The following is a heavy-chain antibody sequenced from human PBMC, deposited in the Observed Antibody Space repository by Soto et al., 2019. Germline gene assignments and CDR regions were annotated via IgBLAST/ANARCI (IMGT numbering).Heavy chain of an antibody. D-gene: IGHD3-22*01. J-gene: IGHJ4*02. CDR2: ISWNSGSI. CDR3: AKGYYYDSSGYYFDY. Sequence: GGSLRLSCAASGFTFDDYAMHWVRQAPGKGLECVSGISWNSGSIGYADSVKGRFTISRDNAKNSLYLQMNSLRAEDTALYYCAKGYYYDSSGYYFDYWGQGTLVTVSA. CDR1: GFTFDDYA. V-gene: IGHV3-9*01.